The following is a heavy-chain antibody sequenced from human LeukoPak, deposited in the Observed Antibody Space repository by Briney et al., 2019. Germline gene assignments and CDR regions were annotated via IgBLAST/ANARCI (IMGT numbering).Heavy chain of an antibody. CDR3: AKDLIL. J-gene: IGHJ3*01. CDR2: ISYDGSYK. D-gene: IGHD2-8*01. CDR1: GFTFNNYA. Sequence: GGSLRLSCAASGFTFNNYATHWVRQAPGKGLEWVAVISYDGSYKDYADSVKGRFTVSRDNSKSTLYLQMNSLRGEDTAVYFCAKDLILWGQGTVVTVSS. V-gene: IGHV3-30*04.